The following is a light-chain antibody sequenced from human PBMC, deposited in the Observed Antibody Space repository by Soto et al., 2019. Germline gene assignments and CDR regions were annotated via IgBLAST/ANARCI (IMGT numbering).Light chain of an antibody. CDR2: RNN. CDR3: AAWDDSLSGLYV. Sequence: QSVLTQPASVSGSPGQSITISCTGTSSDVGNYKYVSWYQQLPGTAPKLVIYRNNQRPSGVPDRFSGSKSGTSASLAIRGLRSEDEADYYCAAWDDSLSGLYVFGTGTKVTVL. J-gene: IGLJ1*01. CDR1: SSDVGNYKY. V-gene: IGLV1-47*01.